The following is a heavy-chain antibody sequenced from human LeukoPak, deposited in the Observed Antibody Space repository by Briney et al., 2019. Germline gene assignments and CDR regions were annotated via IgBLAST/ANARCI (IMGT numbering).Heavy chain of an antibody. Sequence: SETLSLTCTVSGYSITSAYYWGWIGPPPGKGLEWIGSFFLKGSTYYNPSLKSRVTISVDTSKNQISLTLSSVTAADTAVYYCARVARCTSCFDVDYWGQGTLVTVSS. CDR2: FFLKGST. J-gene: IGHJ4*02. CDR3: ARVARCTSCFDVDY. D-gene: IGHD2-2*01. V-gene: IGHV4-38-2*02. CDR1: GYSITSAYY.